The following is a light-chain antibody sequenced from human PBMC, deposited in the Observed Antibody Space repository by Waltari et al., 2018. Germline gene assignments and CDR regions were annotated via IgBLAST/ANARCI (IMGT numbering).Light chain of an antibody. Sequence: DVLVTRSPSSLSASVGDRVTITCRASHYIANFLNWYQHMPGKAPRLLIHDASTLQPGVSPRFSGSTSGTDFILTIDNLHPEDFATYYCQQTYKSPPTFGPGTKVDV. CDR2: DAS. CDR1: HYIANF. V-gene: IGKV1-39*01. CDR3: QQTYKSPPT. J-gene: IGKJ3*01.